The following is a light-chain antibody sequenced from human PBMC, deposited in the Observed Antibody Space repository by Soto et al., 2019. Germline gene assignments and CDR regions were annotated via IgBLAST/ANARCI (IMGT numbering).Light chain of an antibody. CDR2: KND. CDR3: QSYDGNSVV. J-gene: IGLJ2*01. Sequence: FMLTQPHSVSESPGKTVTISCTRSSGSIASNHVQWYQQRPGSAPTTVIYKNDQRPSGVPDRFSGSIDSSSNSASLTISGLKTEDEADYYCQSYDGNSVVFGGGTKLTVL. CDR1: SGSIASNH. V-gene: IGLV6-57*04.